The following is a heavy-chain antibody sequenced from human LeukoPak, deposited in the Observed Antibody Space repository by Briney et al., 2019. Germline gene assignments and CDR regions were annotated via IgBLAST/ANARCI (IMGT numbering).Heavy chain of an antibody. CDR3: ARVPAATQTFDY. CDR2: INPNSGGT. CDR1: GYTFTSYA. J-gene: IGHJ4*02. Sequence: ASVKVSCKASGYTFTSYAMNWVRQAPGQGLEWMGWINPNSGGTNYAQKFRGRVTMTRDTSISTAYLELSRLRSDDTAVYYCARVPAATQTFDYWGQGTLVTVSS. V-gene: IGHV1-2*02. D-gene: IGHD2-2*01.